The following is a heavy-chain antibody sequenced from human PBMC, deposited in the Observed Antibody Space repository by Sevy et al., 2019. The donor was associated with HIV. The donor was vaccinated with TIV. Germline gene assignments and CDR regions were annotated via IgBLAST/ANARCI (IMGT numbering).Heavy chain of an antibody. Sequence: GSLRLSCAASGFTFSNYGMHWVRQAPGKGLEWVAVIWNDGSNKYYADSVKGRFTISRDNSKNTLYLQMNSLRVEDTAVYFCARGGDFNDRSTKRDFDYRGQGTLVTVSS. D-gene: IGHD2-21*02. J-gene: IGHJ4*02. CDR2: IWNDGSNK. CDR3: ARGGDFNDRSTKRDFDY. CDR1: GFTFSNYG. V-gene: IGHV3-33*01.